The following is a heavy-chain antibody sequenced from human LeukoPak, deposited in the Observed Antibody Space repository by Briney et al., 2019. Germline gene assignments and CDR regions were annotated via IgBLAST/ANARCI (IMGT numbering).Heavy chain of an antibody. CDR1: GYTFTGYY. D-gene: IGHD6-13*01. V-gene: IGHV1-2*02. J-gene: IGHJ4*02. CDR2: INPNSAGT. CDR3: VRGAVAAAGTMDY. Sequence: ASVKVSCKASGYTFTGYYMHWMRQAPGQGLEWMGWINPNSAGTNYAQKFQGRVIMTRDTSISTAYMELTSLTSVDSAVYYCVRGAVAAAGTMDYWGQGTLVTVSS.